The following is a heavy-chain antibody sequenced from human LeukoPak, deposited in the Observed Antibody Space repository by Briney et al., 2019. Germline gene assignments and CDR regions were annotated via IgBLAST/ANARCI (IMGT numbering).Heavy chain of an antibody. CDR3: ARDVGSGGGTFPTYHFDF. V-gene: IGHV4-4*07. CDR2: IYSSGDT. J-gene: IGHJ4*02. Sequence: SETLSLTCTVSGGSISSYYWDWIRQPAGKGLEWIGRIYSSGDTNYNPSLKSRVTMSVDTSKNQFSLRLSSLTAADRAVYYCARDVGSGGGTFPTYHFDFWGQGTLVTVSS. CDR1: GGSISSYY. D-gene: IGHD3-10*01.